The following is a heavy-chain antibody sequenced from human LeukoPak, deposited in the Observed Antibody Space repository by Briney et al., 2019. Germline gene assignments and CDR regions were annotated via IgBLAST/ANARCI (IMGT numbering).Heavy chain of an antibody. CDR2: ISNDESNK. V-gene: IGHV3-30*18. Sequence: GRSLRLSCAASGFTFSSSAMHWVRQPPGKGLEWVTVISNDESNKYYADSVKGRFTISRDNSKNMLYLQMNSLRAEDTAVYYCAKHLGRGYSSSILAGGAFDYWGQGTLVTVSS. D-gene: IGHD6-13*01. CDR3: AKHLGRGYSSSILAGGAFDY. CDR1: GFTFSSSA. J-gene: IGHJ4*02.